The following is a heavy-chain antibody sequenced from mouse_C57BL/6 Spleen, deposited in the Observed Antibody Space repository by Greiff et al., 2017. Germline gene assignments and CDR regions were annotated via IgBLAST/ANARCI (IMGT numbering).Heavy chain of an antibody. J-gene: IGHJ4*01. CDR3: AGSDYYGSSYPYYYAMDY. CDR1: GYTFTSYW. D-gene: IGHD1-1*01. CDR2: IHPNSGST. V-gene: IGHV1-64*01. Sequence: QVQLQQPGAELVKPGASVKLSCKASGYTFTSYWMHWVKQRPGQGLEWIGMIHPNSGSTNYNEKFNSKATLTVDKSSSTAYMQLSSLTSEDSAVYYCAGSDYYGSSYPYYYAMDYWGQGTSVTVSS.